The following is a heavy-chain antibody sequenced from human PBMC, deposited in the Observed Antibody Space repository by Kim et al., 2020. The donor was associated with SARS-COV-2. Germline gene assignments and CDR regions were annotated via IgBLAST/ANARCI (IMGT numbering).Heavy chain of an antibody. CDR2: ISYDGSNK. CDR3: ARGWITMVRAGFDY. CDR1: GFTFSSYG. V-gene: IGHV3-33*05. J-gene: IGHJ4*02. Sequence: GGSLRLSCAASGFTFSSYGMHWVRQAPGKGLEWVAVISYDGSNKYYADSVKGRFTISRDNSKNTLYLQMNSLRAEDTAVYYCARGWITMVRAGFDYWGQGTLVTVSS. D-gene: IGHD3-10*01.